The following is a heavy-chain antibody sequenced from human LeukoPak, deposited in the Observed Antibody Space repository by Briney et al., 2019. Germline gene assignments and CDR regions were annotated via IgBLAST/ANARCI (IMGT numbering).Heavy chain of an antibody. CDR2: IIPIFGTA. CDR3: ASAPGPAATYNWFDP. CDR1: GGTYSSYA. V-gene: IGHV1-69*13. D-gene: IGHD2-2*01. J-gene: IGHJ5*02. Sequence: SVKVSCKASGGTYSSYAISWVRQAPGQGLEWMGGIIPIFGTANYAQKFQGRVTITADESTSTAYMELSSLRSEDTAVYYCASAPGPAATYNWFDPWGQGTLVTVSS.